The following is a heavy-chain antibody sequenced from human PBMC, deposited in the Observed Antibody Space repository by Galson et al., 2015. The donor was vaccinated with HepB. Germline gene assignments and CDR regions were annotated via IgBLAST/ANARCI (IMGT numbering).Heavy chain of an antibody. CDR1: GFTFSSYS. Sequence: SLRLSCAASGFTFSSYSMNWVRQAPGKGLEWVSYISSSSSTIYYADSVKGRFTISRDNAKNSLYLQMNSLRDEDTAVYYCAISDYGGNSLLWPPGGLPGDYWGQGTLVTVSS. V-gene: IGHV3-48*02. D-gene: IGHD4-23*01. CDR3: AISDYGGNSLLWPPGGLPGDY. J-gene: IGHJ4*02. CDR2: ISSSSSTI.